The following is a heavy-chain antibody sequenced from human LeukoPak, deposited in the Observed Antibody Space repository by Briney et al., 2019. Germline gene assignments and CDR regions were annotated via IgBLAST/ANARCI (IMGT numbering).Heavy chain of an antibody. J-gene: IGHJ5*02. CDR1: GGSISSSSYY. Sequence: PSETLSLTCTVSGGSISSSSYYWGWIRQPPGKGLEWIGSIYYSGSTYYNPSLKSRVTISVDTSKNQFSLKLSSVTAADTAVYYCARVFYSSGWLPPYNWFDPWGQGTLVTVSS. CDR2: IYYSGST. CDR3: ARVFYSSGWLPPYNWFDP. D-gene: IGHD6-19*01. V-gene: IGHV4-39*07.